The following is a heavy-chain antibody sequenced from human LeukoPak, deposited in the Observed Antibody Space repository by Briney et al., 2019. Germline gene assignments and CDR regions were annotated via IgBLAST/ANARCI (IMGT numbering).Heavy chain of an antibody. CDR2: IIPIFGTA. V-gene: IGHV1-69*13. Sequence: SVKVSCKASGGTFSIYAISWVRQAPGQGLEWMGGIIPIFGTANYAQKFQGRVTITADESTSTAYMELSSLRSEDTAVYYCARTYCSSTSCYIWYFDLWGRGTLVTVSS. D-gene: IGHD2-2*02. J-gene: IGHJ2*01. CDR1: GGTFSIYA. CDR3: ARTYCSSTSCYIWYFDL.